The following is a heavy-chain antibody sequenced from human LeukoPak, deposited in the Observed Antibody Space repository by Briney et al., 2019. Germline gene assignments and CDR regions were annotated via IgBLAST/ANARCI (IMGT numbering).Heavy chain of an antibody. V-gene: IGHV3-23*01. CDR2: ISAGGGST. D-gene: IGHD3-10*02. CDR3: AELGITMIGGV. Sequence: PGGSLRLSCAASGLTFSTYAMSWVRQAPGKGLEWVSAISAGGGSTYYADSVKGRFTISRDNAKNSLYLQMNSLRAEDTAVYYCAELGITMIGGVWGKGTTVTISS. J-gene: IGHJ6*04. CDR1: GLTFSTYA.